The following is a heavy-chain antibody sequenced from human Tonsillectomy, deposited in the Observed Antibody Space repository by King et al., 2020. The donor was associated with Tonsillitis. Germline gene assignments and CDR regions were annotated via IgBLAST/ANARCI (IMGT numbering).Heavy chain of an antibody. V-gene: IGHV3-15*01. CDR2: IKSKTDGGTT. J-gene: IGHJ4*02. Sequence: VQLVESGGGLVKPGGTLRLSCAASGFTFSNAWMSWVRQAPGKGLEWVGRIKSKTDGGTTDYAAPVKGRFTISRDDSKNTLYLQMNSLKTEDTAVYYCTIVRYDSSGYPDYWGQGTLVTVSS. CDR3: TIVRYDSSGYPDY. D-gene: IGHD3-22*01. CDR1: GFTFSNAW.